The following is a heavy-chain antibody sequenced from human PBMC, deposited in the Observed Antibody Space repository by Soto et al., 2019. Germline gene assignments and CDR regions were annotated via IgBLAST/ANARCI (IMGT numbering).Heavy chain of an antibody. V-gene: IGHV3-23*01. Sequence: EVQLLESGGGLVQPGGSLRLSCAASGFTFSSYAMSWVRQAPGKGLEWVSAISGSGGSTYYADSVKGRFTISRDNSKNTLYLQMNSLRAEDTAVYYCAKEEGASCGGDCYWPFDYWGQGTLVTVSS. D-gene: IGHD2-21*01. J-gene: IGHJ4*02. CDR2: ISGSGGST. CDR3: AKEEGASCGGDCYWPFDY. CDR1: GFTFSSYA.